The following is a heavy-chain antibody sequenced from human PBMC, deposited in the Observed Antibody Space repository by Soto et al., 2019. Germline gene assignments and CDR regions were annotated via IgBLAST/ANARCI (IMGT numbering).Heavy chain of an antibody. CDR2: ISSSSSYI. CDR3: ARSGYSCGSFDY. J-gene: IGHJ4*02. V-gene: IGHV3-21*01. D-gene: IGHD5-18*01. CDR1: GFTFSSYS. Sequence: GGSLRLSCAASGFTFSSYSMNWVRQAPGKGLEWVSSISSSSSYIYYADSVKGRFTISRDNAKNSLYLQMNSLRAEDTAVYYCARSGYSCGSFDYWGQGTLVTVSS.